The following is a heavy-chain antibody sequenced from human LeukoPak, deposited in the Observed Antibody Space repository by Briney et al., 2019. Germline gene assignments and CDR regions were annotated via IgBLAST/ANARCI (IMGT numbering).Heavy chain of an antibody. CDR1: GFTFSNAW. Sequence: GGSLRLSCAASGFTFSNAWMSWVRQAPGKGLEWVGRIKSKTDGGTTDYDAPVKGRFTISRDDSKNTLYLQMNSLKTEDTAVYYCVSRFGELSFYFDYWGQGTLVTVSS. CDR3: VSRFGELSFYFDY. V-gene: IGHV3-15*01. J-gene: IGHJ4*02. D-gene: IGHD3-10*01. CDR2: IKSKTDGGTT.